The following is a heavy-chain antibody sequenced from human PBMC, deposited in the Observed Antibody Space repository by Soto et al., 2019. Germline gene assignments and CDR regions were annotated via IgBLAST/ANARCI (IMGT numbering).Heavy chain of an antibody. D-gene: IGHD3-10*01. V-gene: IGHV4-4*07. Sequence: PSDTLSLTCTVSGGSISSYYVSWIRQSAGKGLEWIGRIDTSGTTNYNPSLKSRVTMSVDASKNHFSLNLSSVTAADTAVYYCARGPRGYVYYHGMDVWGQGTTVTVSS. CDR3: ARGPRGYVYYHGMDV. CDR1: GGSISSYY. CDR2: IDTSGTT. J-gene: IGHJ6*02.